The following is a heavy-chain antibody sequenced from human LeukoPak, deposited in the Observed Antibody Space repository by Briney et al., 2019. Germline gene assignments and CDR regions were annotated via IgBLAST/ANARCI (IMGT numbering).Heavy chain of an antibody. CDR2: ISRSGGST. CDR1: GFTFSSYA. Sequence: GGSLRLSCAASGFTFSSYAMSWVRQAPGKGLEWVSAISRSGGSTYYADSAKGRFTISRDNSKNTLYLQMNSLRAEDTAVYFCAKEYNVGYFDWFDPWGQGTLVTVSS. D-gene: IGHD1-14*01. J-gene: IGHJ5*02. V-gene: IGHV3-23*01. CDR3: AKEYNVGYFDWFDP.